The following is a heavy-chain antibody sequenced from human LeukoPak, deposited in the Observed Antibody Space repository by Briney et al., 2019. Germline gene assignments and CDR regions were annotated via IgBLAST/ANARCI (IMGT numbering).Heavy chain of an antibody. D-gene: IGHD3-22*01. Sequence: VASVKVSCKASGYTFTSYGISWVRQAPGQGLEWMGWISAYNGNTNYAQKLQGRVTMTTDTSTRTAYMELRSLRSDDTAVFYCARDSYDSSGNYLDYWGQRTLVTVSS. CDR2: ISAYNGNT. J-gene: IGHJ4*02. V-gene: IGHV1-18*01. CDR3: ARDSYDSSGNYLDY. CDR1: GYTFTSYG.